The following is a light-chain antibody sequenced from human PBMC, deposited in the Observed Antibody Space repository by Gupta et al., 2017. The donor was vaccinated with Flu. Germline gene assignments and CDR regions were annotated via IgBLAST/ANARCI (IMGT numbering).Light chain of an antibody. CDR3: QQYDNHPLT. J-gene: IGKJ4*01. CDR2: DAS. CDR1: QDIRNR. V-gene: IGKV1-33*01. Sequence: DIQMTQSPSSLSASVGDRVTITCQASQDIRNRLNWYQQKPGKAPKLLICDASNLETGVPSRFSGSGSGTDFTFTISSLQPEDIATYYCQQYDNHPLTFGGGTKVEIK.